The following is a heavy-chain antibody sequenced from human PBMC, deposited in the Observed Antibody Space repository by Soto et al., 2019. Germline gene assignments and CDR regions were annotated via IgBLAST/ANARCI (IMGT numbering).Heavy chain of an antibody. Sequence: QVQLVQSGAEVKKPGASVKVSCKASGYTFTSYDINWVRQATGQGLEWMGWMNPNSGNTGYAHKFQGRVTMTRKTSTSTAYMELSSLRSDDTAVYYCARSVEWLASFDYWGQGTLVTVSS. CDR1: GYTFTSYD. CDR2: MNPNSGNT. V-gene: IGHV1-8*01. CDR3: ARSVEWLASFDY. J-gene: IGHJ4*02. D-gene: IGHD6-19*01.